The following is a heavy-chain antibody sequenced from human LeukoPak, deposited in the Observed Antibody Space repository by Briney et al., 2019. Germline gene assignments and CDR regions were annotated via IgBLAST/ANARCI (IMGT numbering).Heavy chain of an antibody. Sequence: PGGSLRLSCAASGFTFSSYSMNWVRQAPGKGLEWVSYISSSSSTIYYADSVKGRFTISRDNAKNSLYLQMNSLRAEDTAVYYCARDSATGYSYGYGMLGPFDIWGQGTMVTVSS. D-gene: IGHD5-18*01. CDR2: ISSSSSTI. CDR1: GFTFSSYS. J-gene: IGHJ3*02. V-gene: IGHV3-48*04. CDR3: ARDSATGYSYGYGMLGPFDI.